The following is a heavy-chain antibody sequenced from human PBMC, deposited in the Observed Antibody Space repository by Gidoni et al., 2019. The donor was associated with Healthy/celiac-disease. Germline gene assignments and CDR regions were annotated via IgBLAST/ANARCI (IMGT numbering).Heavy chain of an antibody. D-gene: IGHD4-17*01. J-gene: IGHJ3*02. CDR3: ARDAVYGDYGLFAFDI. V-gene: IGHV3-33*01. CDR2: IWYDGSNK. Sequence: QVQLVESGGGVVQPGRSLRLSCAASGFTLSRDGMHWVGQAPGKGLEWVAVIWYDGSNKYYADSVKGRFTISRDNSKNTLYLQMNSLRAEDTAVYYCARDAVYGDYGLFAFDIWGQGTMVTVSS. CDR1: GFTLSRDG.